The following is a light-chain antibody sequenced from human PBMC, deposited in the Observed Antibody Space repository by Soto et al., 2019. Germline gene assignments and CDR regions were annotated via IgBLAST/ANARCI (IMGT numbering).Light chain of an antibody. V-gene: IGKV1-17*01. Sequence: DIEMTQSPSSLSSSAGDRITLTCRASQSVSAYLKWYKQKPGKAPTLLIYTASSLHVGAPSRFSGRGFGTDFTLTISSLKPEDFETYYCLQHNSYPLTFGGGTKVDI. CDR1: QSVSAY. CDR3: LQHNSYPLT. CDR2: TAS. J-gene: IGKJ4*01.